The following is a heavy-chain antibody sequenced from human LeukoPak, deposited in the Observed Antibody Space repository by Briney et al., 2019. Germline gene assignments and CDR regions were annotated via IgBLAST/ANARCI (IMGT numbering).Heavy chain of an antibody. Sequence: SETLSLTCTVSGGSISSSSYYWGWIRQPPGKGLEWIGSIYHSGSTYYNPSLKSRVTISVDTSKNQFSLKLSSVTAADTAVYYCARDSAIMNYDSSGYTDYWGQGTLVTVSS. D-gene: IGHD3-22*01. J-gene: IGHJ4*02. V-gene: IGHV4-39*07. CDR3: ARDSAIMNYDSSGYTDY. CDR2: IYHSGST. CDR1: GGSISSSSYY.